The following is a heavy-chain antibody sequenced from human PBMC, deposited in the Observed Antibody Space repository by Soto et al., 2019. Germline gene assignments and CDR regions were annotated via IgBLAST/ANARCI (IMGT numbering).Heavy chain of an antibody. CDR3: ATHRIGVSSPPYSHN. CDR1: GGTFSGYV. V-gene: IGHV1-69*01. CDR2: FVPLFGTT. Sequence: QLVQSGSEVKKPGSSVKVSCQASGGTFSGYVVTWVRQAPGQGLEWMGEFVPLFGTTNYAQRFSGRITITADESTSTAYMELRPIRSDDTAGHYRATHRIGVSSPPYSHNRGQGTLVTVSS. J-gene: IGHJ4*02. D-gene: IGHD2-21*01.